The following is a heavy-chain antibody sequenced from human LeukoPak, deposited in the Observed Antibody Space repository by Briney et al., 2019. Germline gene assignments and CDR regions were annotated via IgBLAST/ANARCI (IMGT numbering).Heavy chain of an antibody. Sequence: ASVKVSCKASGYTFTSYGISWVRQAPGQGLEWMGWISAYNGNTNYAQKLQGRVTMTTDTSTSTAYMELRSLRSDDTTVYYCARPGKGDILTSGGNWFDPWGQGTLVTVSS. CDR3: ARPGKGDILTSGGNWFDP. D-gene: IGHD3-9*01. V-gene: IGHV1-18*01. CDR1: GYTFTSYG. CDR2: ISAYNGNT. J-gene: IGHJ5*02.